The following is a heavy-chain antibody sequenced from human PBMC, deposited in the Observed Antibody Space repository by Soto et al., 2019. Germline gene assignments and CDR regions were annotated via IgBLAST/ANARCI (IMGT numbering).Heavy chain of an antibody. D-gene: IGHD6-19*01. V-gene: IGHV3-21*01. CDR1: GFTFSSYS. J-gene: IGHJ5*02. CDR3: ARDPGSNGWGWFDP. CDR2: ISSSSSYI. Sequence: EVQLVESGGGLVKPGGSLRLSCAASGFTFSSYSMNWVRQAPGKGLEWVSSISSSSSYIYYADSVKGRFTISRDNAKNSLYLQMNSLRAEDTAVYYCARDPGSNGWGWFDPWGQGTLVTVSS.